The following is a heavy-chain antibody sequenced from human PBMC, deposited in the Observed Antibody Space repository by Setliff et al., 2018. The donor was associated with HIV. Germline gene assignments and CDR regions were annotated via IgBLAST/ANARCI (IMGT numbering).Heavy chain of an antibody. CDR1: GFTFRSYD. J-gene: IGHJ3*02. CDR3: AKLPTIYGVADSFD. Sequence: PGGSLRLSCVASGFTFRSYDMSWVRQAPGKGLEWVSGIDDTGRKTDYADSVKGRFTISRDNSKNTLYLQMHSLRVDDTASYYCAKLPTIYGVADSFDIGAEGQRSPSL. CDR2: IDDTGRKT. D-gene: IGHD3-3*01. V-gene: IGHV3-23*05.